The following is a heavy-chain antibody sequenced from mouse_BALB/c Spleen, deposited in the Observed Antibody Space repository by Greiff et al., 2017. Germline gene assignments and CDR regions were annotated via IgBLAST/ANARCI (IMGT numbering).Heavy chain of an antibody. J-gene: IGHJ3*01. CDR3: ARWDGRFAY. CDR1: GYAFTNYL. D-gene: IGHD2-3*01. V-gene: IGHV1-54*01. CDR2: INPGSGGT. Sequence: VQLQQSGAELVRPGTSVKVSCKASGYAFTNYLIEWVKQRPGQGLEWIGVINPGSGGTNYNEKFKGKATLTADKSSSTAYMQLSSLTSDDSAVYFCARWDGRFAYWGQGTLVTVSA.